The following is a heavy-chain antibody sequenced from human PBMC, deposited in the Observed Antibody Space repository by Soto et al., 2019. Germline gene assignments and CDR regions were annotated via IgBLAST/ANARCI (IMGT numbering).Heavy chain of an antibody. J-gene: IGHJ6*02. D-gene: IGHD3-9*01. CDR1: GDSISSSSYY. CDR2: IYYSGST. CDR3: ARHLYYDISPGYLRPYHYYGMDV. V-gene: IGHV4-39*01. Sequence: PSETLSLTCTVSGDSISSSSYYWGWIRQPPGKGLEWIGSIYYSGSTYYNPSLKSRVTISVDTSKNQFSLKLNSVTAADTAVYYCARHLYYDISPGYLRPYHYYGMDVWGQGTTVTVSS.